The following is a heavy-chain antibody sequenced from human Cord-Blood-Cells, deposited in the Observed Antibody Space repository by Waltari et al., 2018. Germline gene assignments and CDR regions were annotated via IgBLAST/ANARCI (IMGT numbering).Heavy chain of an antibody. V-gene: IGHV1-58*01. CDR1: GFTFTSSA. CDR2: IVVGSGNT. J-gene: IGHJ6*03. CDR3: AAEARSDYYYYYYMDV. D-gene: IGHD4-17*01. Sequence: QMQLVQSGPEVKKPGTSVKVSCKASGFTFTSSAVQWVRQARGQRLEWIGWIVVGSGNTNYAQKFQERVTITRDMSTSTAYMELSSLRSEDTAVYYCAAEARSDYYYYYYMDVWVKGTTVTVSS.